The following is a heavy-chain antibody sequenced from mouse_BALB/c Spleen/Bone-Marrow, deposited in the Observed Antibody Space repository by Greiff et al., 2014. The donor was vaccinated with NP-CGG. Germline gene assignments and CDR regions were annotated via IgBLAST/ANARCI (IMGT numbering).Heavy chain of an antibody. CDR2: IDPANGNT. D-gene: IGHD1-1*01. Sequence: EVKLVESGAELVKPGASVKLSCTASGFNIKDTYIHWVKQRPEQGPEWIGRIDPANGNTKYDPKFQGKATITTDTSSNTAYLQLSSLTSEDTAVYYCASYYYGRSSFACWGQGTLVTVSA. J-gene: IGHJ3*01. CDR3: ASYYYGRSSFAC. V-gene: IGHV14-3*02. CDR1: GFNIKDTY.